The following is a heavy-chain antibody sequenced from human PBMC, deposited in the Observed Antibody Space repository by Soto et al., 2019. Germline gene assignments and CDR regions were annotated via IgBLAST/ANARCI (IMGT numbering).Heavy chain of an antibody. J-gene: IGHJ3*02. CDR1: GFTFSSYW. D-gene: IGHD3-10*01. Sequence: GGSLRLSCGASGFTFSSYWMHWVRQAPGKGLVWVSRINSDGSSTTYADSVKGRFTISRDNAENTLYLQMNSLRAEDTAVYYCARFHGSGPNDAFDIWGQGTKVTVSS. CDR3: ARFHGSGPNDAFDI. CDR2: INSDGSST. V-gene: IGHV3-74*01.